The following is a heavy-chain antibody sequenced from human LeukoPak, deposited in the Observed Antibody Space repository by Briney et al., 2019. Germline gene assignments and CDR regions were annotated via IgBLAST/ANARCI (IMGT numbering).Heavy chain of an antibody. Sequence: GGSLRLSCAASGFTFSSYGMSWVRQAPGKGLDWVSIIYSDGRTFYADSVKGRFTISRDNSKNTVYLQMNSLRVEDTAVYYCARDPGYSYGYDYWGQGTLVTVSS. J-gene: IGHJ4*02. CDR1: GFTFSSYG. CDR3: ARDPGYSYGYDY. CDR2: IYSDGRT. D-gene: IGHD5-18*01. V-gene: IGHV3-66*01.